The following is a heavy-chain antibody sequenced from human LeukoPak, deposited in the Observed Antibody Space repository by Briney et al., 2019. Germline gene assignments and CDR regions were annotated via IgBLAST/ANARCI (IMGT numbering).Heavy chain of an antibody. V-gene: IGHV5-51*01. Sequence: GEPLKISCKGSGYTFTSYWIAWVRQMPGKGLEWMGIIYPGDSDTKYSPSFQGQVTISADMSISTAYLQWSSLKASDTAIYYCARKSRGRSAYHFDYWGQGTLVTVSS. J-gene: IGHJ4*02. CDR2: IYPGDSDT. D-gene: IGHD6-25*01. CDR3: ARKSRGRSAYHFDY. CDR1: GYTFTSYW.